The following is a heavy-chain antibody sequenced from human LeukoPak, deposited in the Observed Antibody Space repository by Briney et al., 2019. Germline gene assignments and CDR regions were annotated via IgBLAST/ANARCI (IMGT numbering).Heavy chain of an antibody. CDR2: ISSSSSYI. Sequence: PGGSLRLSCAASGFTFSSYSMNWVRQAPGKGLEWVSSISSSSSYIYYADSVKGRFTISRDNAKNSLYLQMNSLRAEDTAVYYCARDSRYCSSTSCKPFDYWGRGTLVTVSS. J-gene: IGHJ4*02. CDR1: GFTFSSYS. CDR3: ARDSRYCSSTSCKPFDY. V-gene: IGHV3-21*01. D-gene: IGHD2-2*01.